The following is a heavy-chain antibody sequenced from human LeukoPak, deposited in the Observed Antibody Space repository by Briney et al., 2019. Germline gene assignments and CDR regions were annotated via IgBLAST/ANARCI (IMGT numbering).Heavy chain of an antibody. CDR3: ARQWDYYDSSGYLFDY. V-gene: IGHV1-2*02. Sequence: ASVKVSCKASGYTFTGYYMHWVRQAPGQGLEWMGWINPSSGGTNYAQKFQGRVTMTRDTSISTAYMELSRLRSDDTAVYYCARQWDYYDSSGYLFDYWGQGTLVTVSS. J-gene: IGHJ4*02. D-gene: IGHD3-22*01. CDR1: GYTFTGYY. CDR2: INPSSGGT.